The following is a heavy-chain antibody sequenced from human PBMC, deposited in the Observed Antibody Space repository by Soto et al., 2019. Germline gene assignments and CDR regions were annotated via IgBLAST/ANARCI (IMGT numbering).Heavy chain of an antibody. CDR3: TRHYITHSDY. J-gene: IGHJ4*02. D-gene: IGHD3-10*01. CDR2: IRSKANSYAT. Sequence: EVQLVESGGGLVQPGGSLKLSCAASGFTFSGSAMHWVRQASGKGLEWVGRIRSKANSYATAYAASVKGRFTISRDDSKNTAYLQMHSLSTEDTAVYYCTRHYITHSDYWGQGTLVTVSS. CDR1: GFTFSGSA. V-gene: IGHV3-73*02.